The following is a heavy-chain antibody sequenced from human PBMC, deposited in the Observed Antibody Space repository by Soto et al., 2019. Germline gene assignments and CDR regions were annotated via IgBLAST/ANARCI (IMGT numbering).Heavy chain of an antibody. CDR1: GGSISNYY. V-gene: IGHV4-59*01. Sequence: SETLSLTCTVSGGSISNYYWSWIRQPPGKGLEWIGYIYYSGSTNYNPSLKSRVTISVDTSKNQFSLKLSSVTAADTAVYYCARVMYSSGWDGYYYGMDVWGQGTTVTVSS. CDR2: IYYSGST. D-gene: IGHD6-19*01. CDR3: ARVMYSSGWDGYYYGMDV. J-gene: IGHJ6*02.